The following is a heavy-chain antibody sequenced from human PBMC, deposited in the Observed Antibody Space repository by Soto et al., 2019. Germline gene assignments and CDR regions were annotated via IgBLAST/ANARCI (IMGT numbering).Heavy chain of an antibody. CDR1: GFTFSNYW. D-gene: IGHD5-12*01. Sequence: EVQLVESGGGLVQPGGSLRLSCAASGFTFSNYWMHWVRQAPGKGLVWVSRINSDGSTTNYADSVEGRVTIARDNAKSTLYLQVNSLRADDTAVYFYVRGAYRAYWHDPWGQGTLVTVSS. CDR3: VRGAYRAYWHDP. J-gene: IGHJ5*02. V-gene: IGHV3-74*01. CDR2: INSDGSTT.